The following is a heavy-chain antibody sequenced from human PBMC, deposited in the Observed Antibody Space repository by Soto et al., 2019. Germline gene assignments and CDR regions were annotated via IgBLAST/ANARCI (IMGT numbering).Heavy chain of an antibody. Sequence: QVQLVQSGAEVKKPGASVKVSCKASGYTFTSYGISWVRQAPGQGLEWMGWLNTYNGNTNYAQKLQGRVTMTTDTSTSTVYMELRSLRSDDTAVYYCAKEGGVGVYSFDYWGQGTLVTVSS. J-gene: IGHJ4*02. V-gene: IGHV1-18*01. CDR1: GYTFTSYG. CDR2: LNTYNGNT. D-gene: IGHD3-10*01. CDR3: AKEGGVGVYSFDY.